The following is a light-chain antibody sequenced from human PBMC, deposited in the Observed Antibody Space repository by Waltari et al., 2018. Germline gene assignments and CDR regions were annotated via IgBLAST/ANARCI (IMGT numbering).Light chain of an antibody. V-gene: IGKV3-20*01. Sequence: EIVLTQSPGTLSLSPGETATLSCRASQRVISNHLAWYQHIPGRSPRLLISGASSRAAGIPRSFSGRGSGTDFTLTISSLEPEDCGVYYCQQYGSFPVTFGQGTRLEIK. CDR2: GAS. CDR1: QRVISNH. CDR3: QQYGSFPVT. J-gene: IGKJ5*01.